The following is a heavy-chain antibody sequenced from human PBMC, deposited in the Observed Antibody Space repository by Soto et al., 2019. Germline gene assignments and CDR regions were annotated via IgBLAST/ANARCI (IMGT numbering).Heavy chain of an antibody. CDR2: INWNGGST. CDR1: GFTFDDYG. Sequence: GGSLSLSCAASGFTFDDYGMSWVRQAPGKGLEWVSGINWNGGSTCYADSVKGRFTISRDNAKNSLYLQMNSLRAEDTALYYCARDKKDSSGPRLGSFDNWGQGTLVTLAS. J-gene: IGHJ4*02. V-gene: IGHV3-20*04. D-gene: IGHD3-22*01. CDR3: ARDKKDSSGPRLGSFDN.